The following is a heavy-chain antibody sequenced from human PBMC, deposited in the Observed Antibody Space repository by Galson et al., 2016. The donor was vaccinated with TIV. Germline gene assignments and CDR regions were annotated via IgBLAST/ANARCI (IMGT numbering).Heavy chain of an antibody. V-gene: IGHV1-69*04. CDR2: FTPVFGIT. CDR3: ARDNEYAKYYFDF. J-gene: IGHJ4*02. CDR1: GGIFSNFV. D-gene: IGHD2-8*01. Sequence: SVKVSCKASGGIFSNFVISWVRQAPGQGLEWMGRFTPVFGITNYAQKFQDRVSITADKSTSTVYMELSSLTSQDTAIYYCARDNEYAKYYFDFWGQGTQVTVSS.